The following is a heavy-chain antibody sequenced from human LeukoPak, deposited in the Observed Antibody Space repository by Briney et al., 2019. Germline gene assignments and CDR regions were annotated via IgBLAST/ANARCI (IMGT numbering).Heavy chain of an antibody. V-gene: IGHV3-21*01. CDR1: GFTFNIYS. D-gene: IGHD3-10*01. CDR2: ISSSSTYI. J-gene: IGHJ3*02. Sequence: GGSLRLSCAASGFTFNIYSMNWVRQAPGKGLEWVSSISSSSTYIYYADSVKGRFTISRDNAKNSLYLQMNSLRAEDTAVYYCAAQRGSVYDAFDIWGQGTMVTVSS. CDR3: AAQRGSVYDAFDI.